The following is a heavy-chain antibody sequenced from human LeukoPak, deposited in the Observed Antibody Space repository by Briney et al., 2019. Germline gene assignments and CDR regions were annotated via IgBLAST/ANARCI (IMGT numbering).Heavy chain of an antibody. V-gene: IGHV2-70*11. D-gene: IGHD4-17*01. Sequence: SGPTLVNPTQTLTLTCTFSGFSLSTSGMGVSWIRQPPGKALEWLARIDWDDDKYYSTSLKTRLTISKDTSKNQVVLTMTNMDPVDTATYYCARIKTVTNYYYYYMDVWGKGTTVTVSS. J-gene: IGHJ6*03. CDR2: IDWDDDK. CDR3: ARIKTVTNYYYYYMDV. CDR1: GFSLSTSGMG.